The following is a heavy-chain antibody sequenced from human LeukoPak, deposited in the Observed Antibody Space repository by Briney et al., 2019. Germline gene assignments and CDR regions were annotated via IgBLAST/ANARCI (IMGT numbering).Heavy chain of an antibody. CDR1: GYSISWGYY. CDR3: AKHSSGWYFDF. D-gene: IGHD6-19*01. Sequence: SETLSLTCTVSGYSISWGYYWGWIRQPPGGGLEWIGCMHYSGSTYYNPSLKSRVTMSMDTPKNQFSLKLNSVTAADTALYYCAKHSSGWYFDFWGQGTLVTVSS. V-gene: IGHV4-38-2*02. J-gene: IGHJ4*02. CDR2: MHYSGST.